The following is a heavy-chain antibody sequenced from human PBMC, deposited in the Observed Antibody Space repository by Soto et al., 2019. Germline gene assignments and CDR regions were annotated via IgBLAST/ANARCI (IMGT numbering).Heavy chain of an antibody. CDR1: GDSVSSNSAA. D-gene: IGHD1-7*01. J-gene: IGHJ6*02. CDR3: ARVNWNLGYYGMDV. V-gene: IGHV6-1*01. Sequence: TLSLTCAISGDSVSSNSAAWNWIRQSPSRGLEWLGRTYYRSKWYNDYAVSVKSRITINPDTSKNQFSLQLNSVAPEDTAVYYCARVNWNLGYYGMDVWGQGTTVTVSS. CDR2: TYYRSKWYN.